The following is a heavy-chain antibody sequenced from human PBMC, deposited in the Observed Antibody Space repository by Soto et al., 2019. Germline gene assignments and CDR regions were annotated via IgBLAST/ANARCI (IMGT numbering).Heavy chain of an antibody. CDR3: ARGRGRYSSGWSWFDP. J-gene: IGHJ5*02. V-gene: IGHV4-4*02. CDR2: IFQSGST. CDR1: GGTIRSPDW. Sequence: PSETLSLTCVVSGGTIRSPDWWTWVRQPPGKGLEWIGEIFQSGSTNYTPSLESRVTISVDKSKNQFSLTLTSVTAADTAVYFCARGRGRYSSGWSWFDPWGQGILVTVYS. D-gene: IGHD6-19*01.